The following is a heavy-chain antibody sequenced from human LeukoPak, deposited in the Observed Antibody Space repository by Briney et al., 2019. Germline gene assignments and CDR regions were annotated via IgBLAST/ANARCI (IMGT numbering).Heavy chain of an antibody. J-gene: IGHJ4*02. Sequence: GGSLRLSCAASGFTFSSYGMTWVRQAPGKGLEWVSSISGSDNKTYYADSVKGRFTISRDNSKNTLYLQMNSLRAEDTAVYYCARVELYGSGSYYNGLYFDYWGQGTLVTVSS. D-gene: IGHD3-10*01. CDR3: ARVELYGSGSYYNGLYFDY. CDR2: ISGSDNKT. CDR1: GFTFSSYG. V-gene: IGHV3-23*01.